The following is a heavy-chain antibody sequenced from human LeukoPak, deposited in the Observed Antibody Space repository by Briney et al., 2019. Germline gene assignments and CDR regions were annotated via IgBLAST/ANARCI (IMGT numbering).Heavy chain of an antibody. J-gene: IGHJ4*02. Sequence: PGGSLRLSCAASGFTFSSYWMSWVRQAPGKELEWVANIKQDGSEKYYVDSVKGRFTISRDNAKNSLYLQMNSLRAEDTAIYYCTRVGYIDEGIDYWGQGTLVTVSS. CDR2: IKQDGSEK. CDR3: TRVGYIDEGIDY. D-gene: IGHD5-24*01. CDR1: GFTFSSYW. V-gene: IGHV3-7*04.